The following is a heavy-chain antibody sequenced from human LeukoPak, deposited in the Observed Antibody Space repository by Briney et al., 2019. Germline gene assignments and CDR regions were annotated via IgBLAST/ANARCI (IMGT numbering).Heavy chain of an antibody. CDR2: ISAYNGNT. Sequence: ASVKVSCTASGYTFTSYGISWVRQAPGQGLEWMGWISAYNGNTNYAQKLQGRVTMTTDTSTSTAYMELRSLRSDDTAVYYCARWTMVRGVYYYYVDVWGKGTTVTISS. CDR1: GYTFTSYG. CDR3: ARWTMVRGVYYYYVDV. D-gene: IGHD3-10*01. V-gene: IGHV1-18*01. J-gene: IGHJ6*03.